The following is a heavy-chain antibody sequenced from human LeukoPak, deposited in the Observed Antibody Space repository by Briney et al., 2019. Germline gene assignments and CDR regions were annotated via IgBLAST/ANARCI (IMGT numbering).Heavy chain of an antibody. CDR2: IYYTGSA. D-gene: IGHD4-17*01. Sequence: SETLSLTCTVSGGSVSNGNFYWSWLRQPPGKALEWIGYIYYTGSAYYSPSLEGRVRISVDTSKNQFSVKLNSVTAADTAVYYCARVSSRPGAYGDHFDYWGQGTLVTVSS. CDR1: GGSVSNGNFY. J-gene: IGHJ4*02. V-gene: IGHV4-61*01. CDR3: ARVSSRPGAYGDHFDY.